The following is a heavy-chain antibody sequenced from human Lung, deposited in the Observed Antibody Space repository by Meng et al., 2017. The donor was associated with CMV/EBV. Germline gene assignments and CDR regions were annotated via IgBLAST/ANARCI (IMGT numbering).Heavy chain of an antibody. CDR3: AKVGPVYCTSTSCYLVRGWLDY. Sequence: GESXKISCSASGLTFNNYAMTWVRQAPGKGLEWVSAISGSGGSTHYADSVKGRFTISRDNSKSTLYLQMNSLRDEDTAVYYCAKVGPVYCTSTSCYLVRGWLDYXGQGXLVTGSS. V-gene: IGHV3-23*01. CDR2: ISGSGGST. D-gene: IGHD2-2*01. J-gene: IGHJ4*02. CDR1: GLTFNNYA.